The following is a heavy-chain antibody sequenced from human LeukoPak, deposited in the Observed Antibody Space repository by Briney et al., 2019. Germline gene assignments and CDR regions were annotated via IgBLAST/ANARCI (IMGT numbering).Heavy chain of an antibody. CDR3: ARYNFYSDYYTRNFDH. CDR1: GFTFSDYS. Sequence: GGSLRLSCASSGFTFSDYSMNWIRQAPGKGLERVSYISNSGSPIYYADSVKCRFTISRDNAKNSLYLQMDDLRAEDTALYYCARYNFYSDYYTRNFDHWGQGTLVTVSS. CDR2: ISNSGSPI. D-gene: IGHD3-3*01. V-gene: IGHV3-11*01. J-gene: IGHJ4*02.